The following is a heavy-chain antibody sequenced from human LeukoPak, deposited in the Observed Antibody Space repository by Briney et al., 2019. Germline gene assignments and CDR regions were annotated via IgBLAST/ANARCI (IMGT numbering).Heavy chain of an antibody. D-gene: IGHD2-8*01. CDR3: AKDPNGDYIGAFDA. J-gene: IGHJ3*01. CDR2: ITGNSGTT. CDR1: GLIFSNYA. V-gene: IGHV3-23*01. Sequence: GGSLRLSCAASGLIFSNYAMTWVRQAPGKGLDWVSSITGNSGTTKYADSVKGRFTMSRDNSRNTLYLQMDSLRAEDTAVYYCAKDPNGDYIGAFDAWGPGTMVIVSS.